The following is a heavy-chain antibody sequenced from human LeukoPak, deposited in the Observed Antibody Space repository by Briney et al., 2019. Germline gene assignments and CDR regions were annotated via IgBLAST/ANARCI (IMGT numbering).Heavy chain of an antibody. Sequence: ASVKVSCKASGYTFTSYYMHWVRQAPGQGLEWMGIINPSGGSTSYAQKFQGRVTMTRDTSTSTVYMELSSLGSEDTAVYYCARDMFWAAVAGMSYFQHWGQGTLVTVSS. CDR1: GYTFTSYY. CDR3: ARDMFWAAVAGMSYFQH. CDR2: INPSGGST. D-gene: IGHD6-19*01. V-gene: IGHV1-46*01. J-gene: IGHJ1*01.